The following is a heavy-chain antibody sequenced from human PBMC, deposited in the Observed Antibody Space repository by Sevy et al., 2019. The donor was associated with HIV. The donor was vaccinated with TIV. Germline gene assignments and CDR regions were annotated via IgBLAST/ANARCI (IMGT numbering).Heavy chain of an antibody. Sequence: ASVKFSCKASGYTFTSYAMHWVRQAPGQRLEWMGWINAGNGNTKYSQKLQGRVTITRDTSASTAYRELSSLKSEDTAVYYCASGYSGYDSWGQGTLVTVSS. V-gene: IGHV1-3*01. CDR3: ASGYSGYDS. CDR1: GYTFTSYA. CDR2: INAGNGNT. D-gene: IGHD5-12*01. J-gene: IGHJ5*02.